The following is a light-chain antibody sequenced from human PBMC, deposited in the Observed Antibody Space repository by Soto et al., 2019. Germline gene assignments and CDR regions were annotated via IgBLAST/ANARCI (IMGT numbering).Light chain of an antibody. Sequence: EIVMTQSPATLSVSPGERATLSCRASHSGSSNLAWYQQKPGQAPRLLIYGASTRATGIPARFSGSGSGTEFTLTISSLQSEDFAVYYCQQYNNWPPLTFGGGTKVEIK. V-gene: IGKV3-15*01. CDR2: GAS. J-gene: IGKJ4*01. CDR1: HSGSSN. CDR3: QQYNNWPPLT.